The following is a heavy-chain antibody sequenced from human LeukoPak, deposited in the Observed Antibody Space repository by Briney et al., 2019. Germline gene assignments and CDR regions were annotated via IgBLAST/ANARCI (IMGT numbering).Heavy chain of an antibody. J-gene: IGHJ3*02. Sequence: SETLSRTGTGSGGSSSSNCWSWLRQPAGKGLEGVGRIYTSGSTNANPSLTRPDTMSVDTSKNQSSVKLSPVTAADTAVYHCPRDLPITTIGDAFETWGQGTMVTVSS. CDR1: GGSSSSNC. D-gene: IGHD3-22*01. V-gene: IGHV4-4*07. CDR2: IYTSGST. CDR3: PRDLPITTIGDAFET.